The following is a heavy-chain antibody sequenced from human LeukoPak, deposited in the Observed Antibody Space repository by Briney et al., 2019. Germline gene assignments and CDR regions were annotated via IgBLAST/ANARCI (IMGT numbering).Heavy chain of an antibody. V-gene: IGHV4-39*07. D-gene: IGHD2-15*01. CDR2: MYYTGST. CDR1: GGSISSNGYY. Sequence: PSETLSLTCTVSGGSISSNGYYWGWIRQPPGKGLEWIGTMYYTGSTYYNPSLKSRVTISVDTSKNQFSLKLSSVTAADTAVYYCASVGIVEVVAASDAFDIWGQGTMVTVSS. CDR3: ASVGIVEVVAASDAFDI. J-gene: IGHJ3*02.